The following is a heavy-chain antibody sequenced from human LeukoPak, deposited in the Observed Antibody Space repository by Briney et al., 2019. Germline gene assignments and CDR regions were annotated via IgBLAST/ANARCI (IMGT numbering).Heavy chain of an antibody. Sequence: TSETLSLTCTVSGGSISSSSYYWGWIRQPPGKGLEWIGSIYYSGSTYYNPSLKSRVTISVDTSKNQFSLKLSSVTAADTAVYYCARVSCSGGSCYLDPLDRGPRAFDYWGQGTLVTVSS. CDR1: GGSISSSSYY. CDR2: IYYSGST. V-gene: IGHV4-39*07. CDR3: ARVSCSGGSCYLDPLDRGPRAFDY. D-gene: IGHD2-15*01. J-gene: IGHJ4*02.